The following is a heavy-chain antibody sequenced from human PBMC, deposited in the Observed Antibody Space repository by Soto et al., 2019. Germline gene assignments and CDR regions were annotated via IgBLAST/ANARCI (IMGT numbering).Heavy chain of an antibody. V-gene: IGHV4-31*03. CDR3: ARTADPQYNYDSSSFFGHTYYFEY. CDR1: GGSITSGGHY. D-gene: IGHD3-22*01. J-gene: IGHJ4*02. CDR2: IYYSGNT. Sequence: QVQLQESGPRLVKPAQTLSLTCTVSGGSITSGGHYWSWIRQHPGKGLEWIGYIYYSGNTYYNPSLKSRLTISVDTSKNQFSLKLSSVTAADTAVYHCARTADPQYNYDSSSFFGHTYYFEYWGQGTLVTVSS.